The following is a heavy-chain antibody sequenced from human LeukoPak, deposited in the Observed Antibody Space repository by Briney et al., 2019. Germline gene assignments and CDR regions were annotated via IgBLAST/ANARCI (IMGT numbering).Heavy chain of an antibody. Sequence: ASVKVSCKASGYTFTSYGISWVRQAPGQGLEWMGWISAYNGNTKYSQKFQGRVTITRDTSASTAYMELSSLRSEGTAVYYCARSTLLRYFDWSEPSLDYWGQGTLVTVSS. J-gene: IGHJ4*02. D-gene: IGHD3-9*01. CDR2: ISAYNGNT. V-gene: IGHV1-18*01. CDR3: ARSTLLRYFDWSEPSLDY. CDR1: GYTFTSYG.